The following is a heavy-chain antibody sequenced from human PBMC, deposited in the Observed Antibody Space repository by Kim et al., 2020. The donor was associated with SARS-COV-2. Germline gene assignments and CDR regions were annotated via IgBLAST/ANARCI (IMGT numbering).Heavy chain of an antibody. CDR1: GGSISSSSYY. V-gene: IGHV4-39*01. D-gene: IGHD4-17*01. CDR3: AVDYGDYVFRAPPDY. J-gene: IGHJ4*02. Sequence: SETLSLTCTVSGGSISSSSYYWGWIRQPPGKGLEWIGSIDYSGRTYYNPSLKSRVTISVDTSKNQFSLKLSSVTAADTAVYYCAVDYGDYVFRAPPDYWGQGTLVTVSS. CDR2: IDYSGRT.